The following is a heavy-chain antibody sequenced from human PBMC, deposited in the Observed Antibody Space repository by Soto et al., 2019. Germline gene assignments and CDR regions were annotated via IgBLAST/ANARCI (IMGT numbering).Heavy chain of an antibody. CDR1: GFTFSSYA. Sequence: GGSLRLSCAASGFTFSSYAMHWVRQAPGKGLEWVAVISYDGSNKYYADSVKGRFTISRDNSKNTLYLQMNSLRAEDTAVYYCARGYYGSGSYYNSPSYYGMDVWGQGTTVTVS. D-gene: IGHD3-10*01. J-gene: IGHJ6*02. CDR3: ARGYYGSGSYYNSPSYYGMDV. CDR2: ISYDGSNK. V-gene: IGHV3-30-3*01.